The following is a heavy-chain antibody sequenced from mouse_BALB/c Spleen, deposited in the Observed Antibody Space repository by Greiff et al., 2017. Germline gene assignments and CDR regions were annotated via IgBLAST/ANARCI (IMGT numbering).Heavy chain of an antibody. J-gene: IGHJ4*01. Sequence: QVQLQQPGAELVKPGASGKLSCKASGYTFTSFWMHWVKQGPGRGLEWIGGIDPNSGGTKYNEKFKSKSTLTVDKPSSTAYMQLSSLTSEDSAVYYCRREYGDWGNAMDYWGQGTSVTVSS. CDR2: IDPNSGGT. CDR1: GYTFTSFW. D-gene: IGHD2-13*01. CDR3: RREYGDWGNAMDY. V-gene: IGHV1-62-3*01.